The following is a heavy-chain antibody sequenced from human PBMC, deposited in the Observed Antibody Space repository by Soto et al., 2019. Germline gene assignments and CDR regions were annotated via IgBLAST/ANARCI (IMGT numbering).Heavy chain of an antibody. D-gene: IGHD6-13*01. V-gene: IGHV3-23*01. CDR1: GFTFSSYA. CDR2: ISGSGGST. J-gene: IGHJ4*02. CDR3: AKSLGSTRKDAYYFDY. Sequence: GGSLRLSCAASGFTFSSYAMSWVRQAPGKGLEWVSAISGSGGSTYYADSVKGRFTISRDNSKNTLYLQMNSLRAEDTAVYYCAKSLGSTRKDAYYFDYWGQGTLVTVSS.